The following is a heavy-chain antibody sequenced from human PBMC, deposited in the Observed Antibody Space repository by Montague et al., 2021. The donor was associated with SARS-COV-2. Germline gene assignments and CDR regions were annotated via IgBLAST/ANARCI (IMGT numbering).Heavy chain of an antibody. Sequence: TLSLTCTVSGGSVSSESHHWSWIRQTAGKGLEWIGQLATSGSTNYXPSLKSRATISIDTSKNQFSLKLTSVTAADTAMYYCGTLTVGGSGRGSWGQGTLVTVSS. D-gene: IGHD3-10*01. CDR1: GGSVSSESHH. J-gene: IGHJ5*02. CDR2: LATSGST. V-gene: IGHV4-61*09. CDR3: GTLTVGGSGRGS.